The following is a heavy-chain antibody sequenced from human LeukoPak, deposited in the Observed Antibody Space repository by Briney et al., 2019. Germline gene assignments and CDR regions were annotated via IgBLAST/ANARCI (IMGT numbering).Heavy chain of an antibody. D-gene: IGHD3-22*01. V-gene: IGHV3-9*01. CDR2: ISWNSGSI. J-gene: IGHJ6*02. CDR3: AKDFARYYYDSSGYYDPRGDYYYGMDV. Sequence: GGSLRLSCAASGFTFDDYAMHWVRQAPGKGLEWVSGISWNSGSIGYADSVKGRFTISRDNAKNSLYLQMNSLRAEDTALYYCAKDFARYYYDSSGYYDPRGDYYYGMDVWGQGTTVTASS. CDR1: GFTFDDYA.